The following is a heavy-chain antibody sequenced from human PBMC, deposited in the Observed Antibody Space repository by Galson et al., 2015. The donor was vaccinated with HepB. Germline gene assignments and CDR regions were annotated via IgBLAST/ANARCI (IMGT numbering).Heavy chain of an antibody. CDR1: GDSVSSNSAA. Sequence: CAISGDSVSSNSAAWNWIRQSPSRGLEWLGRTYYRSKWYNDYAVSVKSRITINPDTSKNQFSLQLNSVTPEDTAVYYCARDPAPSYDYIWGSYRGGPFDYWGQGTLVTVSS. CDR2: TYYRSKWYN. V-gene: IGHV6-1*01. CDR3: ARDPAPSYDYIWGSYRGGPFDY. D-gene: IGHD3-16*02. J-gene: IGHJ4*02.